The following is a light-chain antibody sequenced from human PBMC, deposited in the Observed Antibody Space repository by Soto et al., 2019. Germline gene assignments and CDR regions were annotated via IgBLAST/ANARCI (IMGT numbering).Light chain of an antibody. CDR1: SSNIGSNT. J-gene: IGLJ2*01. Sequence: QPVLTQPPSASGTPGQRVTISCSGSSSNIGSNTVNWYQQLPGTAPKLLIYGNNQRPSGVPDRFSGSKSGTSASLAISGLQSEDEADYYCATSDDSLTGHVVFGGGTKLTVL. V-gene: IGLV1-44*01. CDR3: ATSDDSLTGHVV. CDR2: GNN.